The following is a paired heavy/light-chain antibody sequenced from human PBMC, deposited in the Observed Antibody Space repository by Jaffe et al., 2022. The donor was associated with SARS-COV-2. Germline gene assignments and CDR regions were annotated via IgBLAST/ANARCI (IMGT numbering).Light chain of an antibody. J-gene: IGKJ1*01. V-gene: IGKV1-39*01. Sequence: DIQMTQSPSSLSASVGDRVTITCRASQSISSYLNWYQQKPGKAPKVLIYAASSLQSGVPSRFSGSGSGTDFTLTISSLQPEDFATYYCQQSYSTPTFGQGTKVEIK. CDR2: AAS. CDR1: QSISSY. CDR3: QQSYSTPT.
Heavy chain of an antibody. CDR1: GFTLSSYW. CDR3: ARVVDFWSGYYDY. D-gene: IGHD3-3*01. CDR2: INSDGTST. J-gene: IGHJ4*02. V-gene: IGHV3-74*01. Sequence: EVQLVESGGGLVQPGGSLRLSCAASGFTLSSYWMHWVRQTPGKGLVWVSRINSDGTSTSYADSVKGRFTISRDNAKNTLYLQMSSLRAEDTAVYYCARVVDFWSGYYDYWGQGTLVTVSS.